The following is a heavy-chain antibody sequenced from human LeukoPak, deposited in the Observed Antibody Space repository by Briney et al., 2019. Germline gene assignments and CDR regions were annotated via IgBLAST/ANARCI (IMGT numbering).Heavy chain of an antibody. Sequence: ASVKVSCKASGYTFTSYYMHWVRQAPGQGLERMGIINPSGGSTSYAQKFQGRVTMTRDMSTSTVYMELSSLRSEDTAVYYCARVIAHSSSRHDAFDIWGQGTMVTVSS. D-gene: IGHD6-6*01. V-gene: IGHV1-46*01. CDR3: ARVIAHSSSRHDAFDI. CDR1: GYTFTSYY. J-gene: IGHJ3*02. CDR2: INPSGGST.